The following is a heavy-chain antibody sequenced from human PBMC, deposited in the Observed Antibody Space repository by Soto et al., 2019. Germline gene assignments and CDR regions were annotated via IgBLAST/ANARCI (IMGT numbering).Heavy chain of an antibody. CDR2: IYPGDSDT. Sequence: KRGGESLKISCKGSGYNFTNYWIGWVRQIPGKCLEWMGIIYPGDSDTRYSPSFQGQVTISADKSISAAYLQWSSLKASDTAMYYCARQPGGWFGMDVWGQGTTVTVSS. CDR1: GYNFTNYW. V-gene: IGHV5-51*01. J-gene: IGHJ6*02. CDR3: ARQPGGWFGMDV. D-gene: IGHD6-19*01.